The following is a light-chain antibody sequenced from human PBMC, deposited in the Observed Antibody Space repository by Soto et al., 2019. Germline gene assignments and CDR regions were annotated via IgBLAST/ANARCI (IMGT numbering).Light chain of an antibody. CDR2: GAS. J-gene: IGKJ5*01. Sequence: EIEMTQSPASLALSPGEGATLSCRASHSVDSNLAWYQQKPGQAPRLLIYGASTRPTGIPARFSGSGSGTDFTLTISSLEPEDFAVYYCQQRSNWITFGQGTRLEIK. CDR3: QQRSNWIT. V-gene: IGKV3-11*01. CDR1: HSVDSN.